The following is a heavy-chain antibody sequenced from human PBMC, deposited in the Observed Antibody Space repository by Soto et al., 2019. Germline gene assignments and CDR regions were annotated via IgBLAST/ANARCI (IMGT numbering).Heavy chain of an antibody. V-gene: IGHV1-69*06. CDR2: TNGNLGTG. J-gene: IGHJ4*02. D-gene: IGHD3-10*01. CDR3: ARRDSHGFFRYFDN. Sequence: QVQLVQSGAEVKRPGSSVKVSCKASGGTFSSYPISWVRQAPGQGLEWMGGTNGNLGTGNYAQKFRGRLTITKDISTTTAYMELGSLTSEDTAVYYCARRDSHGFFRYFDNWGQGTLVTVSS. CDR1: GGTFSSYP.